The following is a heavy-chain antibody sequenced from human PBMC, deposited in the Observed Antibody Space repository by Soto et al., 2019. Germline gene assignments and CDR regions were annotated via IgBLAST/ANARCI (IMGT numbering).Heavy chain of an antibody. CDR3: ARARYLRLYYYYGMDV. D-gene: IGHD3-9*01. CDR2: INHSGST. V-gene: IGHV4-34*01. CDR1: GGSFSGYY. Sequence: PSETLSLTCAVYGGSFSGYYWSWIRQPPGKGLEWIGEINHSGSTNYNPSLKSRVTISVDTSKNQFSLKLSSVTAADTAVYYCARARYLRLYYYYGMDVWGQGTTVTVSS. J-gene: IGHJ6*02.